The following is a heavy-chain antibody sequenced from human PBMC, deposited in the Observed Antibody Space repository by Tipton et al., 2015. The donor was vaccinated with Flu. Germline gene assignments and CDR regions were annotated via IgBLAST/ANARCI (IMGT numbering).Heavy chain of an antibody. J-gene: IGHJ4*02. Sequence: TLSLTCTVSGGSISSSSYYWGWIRQPPGRGLEWIGSSYYSGSTYYNPSLKSRVTISVDTSKNQFSLKLSSVTAADTAVCYCARDTIFGVAHWGQGTLVTVSS. V-gene: IGHV4-39*07. CDR2: SYYSGST. D-gene: IGHD3-3*01. CDR3: ARDTIFGVAH. CDR1: GGSISSSSYY.